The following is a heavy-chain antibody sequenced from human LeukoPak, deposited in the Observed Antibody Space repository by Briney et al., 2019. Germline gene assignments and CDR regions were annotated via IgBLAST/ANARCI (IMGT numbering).Heavy chain of an antibody. D-gene: IGHD3-22*01. CDR3: ARGTDMTSIAGYYSFGH. Sequence: PSETLSLTCTASVGSIRGYYWTWIRQPAGKGLEWIGRIYSSGTAYYNPSLESRVTISLDTSSNQFSLKVTSMTAADTAAYYCARGTDMTSIAGYYSFGHWGQGILVSVSS. J-gene: IGHJ4*02. V-gene: IGHV4-4*07. CDR2: IYSSGTA. CDR1: VGSIRGYY.